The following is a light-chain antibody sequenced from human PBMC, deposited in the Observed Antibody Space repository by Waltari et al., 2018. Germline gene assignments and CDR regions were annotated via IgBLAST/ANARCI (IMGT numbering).Light chain of an antibody. V-gene: IGKV3-15*01. CDR1: QSTTDS. Sequence: EIVMTQSPATLSVSPGERVTLSCRASQSTTDSLAWYQQRSGQAPSLLIYRASVRATGVPARFSGSGSGTEFTLTITSLQSEDFAVYYCQQYHEWPRTFGQVTRVDIK. CDR2: RAS. J-gene: IGKJ1*01. CDR3: QQYHEWPRT.